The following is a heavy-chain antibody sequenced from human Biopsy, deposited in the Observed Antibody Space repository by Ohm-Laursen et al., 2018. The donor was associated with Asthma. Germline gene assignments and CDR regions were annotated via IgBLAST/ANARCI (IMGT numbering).Heavy chain of an antibody. Sequence: SVKVSCKASGGTFSSYAISWVRQAPGQGLEWMGGIIPIFGTANYAQKFQGRVTITADESTSTAYMELSSLRSEDTAVYYCARDPHNSYLASLRTKFNYYYYGMDVWGQGTTVTDSS. CDR1: GGTFSSYA. CDR2: IIPIFGTA. D-gene: IGHD1-7*01. J-gene: IGHJ6*02. V-gene: IGHV1-69*13. CDR3: ARDPHNSYLASLRTKFNYYYYGMDV.